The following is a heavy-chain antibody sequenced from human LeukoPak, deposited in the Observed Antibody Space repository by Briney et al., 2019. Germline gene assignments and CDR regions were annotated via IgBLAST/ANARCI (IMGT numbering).Heavy chain of an antibody. V-gene: IGHV4-61*02. CDR3: ARSTSRFDS. D-gene: IGHD2-2*01. J-gene: IGHJ4*02. CDR2: IYNSGFT. CDR1: GDSISRGTYY. Sequence: SQTLSLTCTVSGDTVSGDSISRGTYYWNWIRQPAGKGLEWIGRIYNSGFTNYNPSLNSRVTISVDTSKNQFSLKLSSVTAADTAVYYCARSTSRFDSWGQGTLVTVSS.